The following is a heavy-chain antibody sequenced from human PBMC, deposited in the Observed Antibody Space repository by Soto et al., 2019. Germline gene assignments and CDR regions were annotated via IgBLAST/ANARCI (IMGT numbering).Heavy chain of an antibody. J-gene: IGHJ6*02. V-gene: IGHV3-33*01. D-gene: IGHD3-10*01. CDR2: IWYDGSNK. CDR1: GFTFSSYG. CDR3: ARDTFYYGSGSSYSDALYYYYGMDV. Sequence: QVQLVESGGGVVQPGRSLRLSCAASGFTFSSYGMHWVRQAPGKGLEWVAVIWYDGSNKYYADSVKGRFTISRDNSKNTLYLQMNSLRAEDTAVYCCARDTFYYGSGSSYSDALYYYYGMDVWGQGTTVTVSS.